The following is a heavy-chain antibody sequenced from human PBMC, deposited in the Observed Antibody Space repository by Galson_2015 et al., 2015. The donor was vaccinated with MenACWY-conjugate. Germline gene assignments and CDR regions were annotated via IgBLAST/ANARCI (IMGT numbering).Heavy chain of an antibody. Sequence: SVKVSCKASGGTFSSYAIGWVRQAPGQGLEWMGGIIPIFGTANYAQKFQGRVTITADESTSTAYMELSSLRSEDTAVYYCATFTAMVPGEAFDIWGQGTMVTVSS. D-gene: IGHD5-18*01. V-gene: IGHV1-69*13. CDR2: IIPIFGTA. CDR1: GGTFSSYA. CDR3: ATFTAMVPGEAFDI. J-gene: IGHJ3*02.